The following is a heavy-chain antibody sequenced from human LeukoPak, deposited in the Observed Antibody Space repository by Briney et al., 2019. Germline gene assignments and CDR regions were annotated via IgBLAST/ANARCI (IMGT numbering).Heavy chain of an antibody. CDR1: GGTFRSSA. CDR2: INPIFRTS. J-gene: IGHJ6*02. D-gene: IGHD3-3*01. Sequence: SVKVSCKASGGTFRSSAISWVRQAPGQGLEWIGGINPIFRTSNYAQKFEGKVTITADESTSTAYMELSSLKSEDTAVYYCARGGGIFGVLTTAHYYGMDVWGQGTTVIVAS. V-gene: IGHV1-69*13. CDR3: ARGGGIFGVLTTAHYYGMDV.